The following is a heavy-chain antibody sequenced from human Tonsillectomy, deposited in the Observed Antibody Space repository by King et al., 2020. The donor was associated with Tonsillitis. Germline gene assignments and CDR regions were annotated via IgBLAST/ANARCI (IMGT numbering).Heavy chain of an antibody. J-gene: IGHJ4*02. D-gene: IGHD2-21*02. CDR1: GIPFSSYD. CDR3: ATRRLAYCGSDCYSGYFDY. Sequence: VQLVESGGGVVQPGRSLRLSCAASGIPFSSYDLHWVRQAPDKGLEWVALISYDGSNKYSADSVEGRFAISRDNSKNTLGLQMDSLRAEDTAVYYCATRRLAYCGSDCYSGYFDYWGQGTLVAVSS. V-gene: IGHV3-30*09. CDR2: ISYDGSNK.